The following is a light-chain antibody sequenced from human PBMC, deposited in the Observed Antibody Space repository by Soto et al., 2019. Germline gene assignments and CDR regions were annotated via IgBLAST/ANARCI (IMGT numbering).Light chain of an antibody. CDR1: SSNIGAGYD. J-gene: IGLJ1*01. V-gene: IGLV1-40*01. Sequence: QSVLTQPPSVSGAPGQRVTISCTGSSSNIGAGYDVHWYQQLPGTAPKLLISGNSNRPSGVPDRFSGSKSGTSASLAITGLQAEDAADYYCQSYDSSLSGSYVFGTGTKVTV. CDR2: GNS. CDR3: QSYDSSLSGSYV.